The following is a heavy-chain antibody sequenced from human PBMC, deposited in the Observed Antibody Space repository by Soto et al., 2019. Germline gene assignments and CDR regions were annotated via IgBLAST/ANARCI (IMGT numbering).Heavy chain of an antibody. V-gene: IGHV1-69*13. CDR2: IIPIFGTA. J-gene: IGHJ5*02. D-gene: IGHD3-22*01. CDR1: GGTFSSYA. Sequence: SVKVSCKASGGTFSSYAISWVRQAPGQGLEWMGGIIPIFGTANYAQKFQGRGTITADESTSTAYLELSSLRSEDTAVYYCPRDKRITMIVVLKHAVGEYNWFDPWGQVTLVTVSS. CDR3: PRDKRITMIVVLKHAVGEYNWFDP.